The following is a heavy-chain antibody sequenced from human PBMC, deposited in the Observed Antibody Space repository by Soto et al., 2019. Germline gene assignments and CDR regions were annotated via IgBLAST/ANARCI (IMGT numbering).Heavy chain of an antibody. CDR2: INHSGST. CDR3: ARESDYIFDY. CDR1: GGSFSGYY. D-gene: IGHD4-17*01. Sequence: SETLSLTCAVYGGSFSGYYWSWIRQPPGKGLEWIGEINHSGSTNYNPSLKSRVTISVDTSKNQFSLKLSSVTAADTAVYFCARESDYIFDYWGQGTLVTVSS. J-gene: IGHJ4*02. V-gene: IGHV4-34*01.